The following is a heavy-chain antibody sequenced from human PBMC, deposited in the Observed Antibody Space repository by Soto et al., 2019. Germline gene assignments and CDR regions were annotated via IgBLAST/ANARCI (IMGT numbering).Heavy chain of an antibody. Sequence: QITLKESGPTLVKPTQTLTLTCTFSGFSLSTSGVGVGWIRQPPGKALGWLALIYWNDDKRYSPSLKSRLTIAKDTSKNQVVLNMTNMDPVDTATYFCARRPRYSNYVDYWGQGTLVTVSS. D-gene: IGHD4-4*01. J-gene: IGHJ4*02. CDR1: GFSLSTSGVG. CDR2: IYWNDDK. V-gene: IGHV2-5*01. CDR3: ARRPRYSNYVDY.